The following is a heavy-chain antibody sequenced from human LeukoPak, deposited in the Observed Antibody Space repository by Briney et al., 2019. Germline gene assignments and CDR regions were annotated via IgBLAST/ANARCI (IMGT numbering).Heavy chain of an antibody. CDR2: IIPILGIA. CDR1: GGTFSSYT. D-gene: IGHD4-23*01. V-gene: IGHV1-69*04. J-gene: IGHJ4*02. Sequence: GASVKVSCKASGGTFSSYTISWVRQAPGQGLEWMGRIIPILGIANYAQKFRGRVTITADKSTSTAYMELSSLRSEDTAVYYCARDLYGGNSPDYWGQGTLVTVSS. CDR3: ARDLYGGNSPDY.